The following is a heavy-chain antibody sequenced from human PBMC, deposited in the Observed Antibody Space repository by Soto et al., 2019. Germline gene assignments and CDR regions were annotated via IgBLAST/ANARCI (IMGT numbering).Heavy chain of an antibody. Sequence: EVKLVESGGGLVQPGRSLRLSCAASGFTSNDYAMHWVRQAPGKGLEWVSGIYYNSDRIDYGDSVKGRFATSRDNAKNSLYLQMNSRRPEDTAVYYCVKDVLPGGADYWGPGTLVTVSS. D-gene: IGHD3-16*01. V-gene: IGHV3-9*02. J-gene: IGHJ4*02. CDR2: IYYNSDRI. CDR1: GFTSNDYA. CDR3: VKDVLPGGADY.